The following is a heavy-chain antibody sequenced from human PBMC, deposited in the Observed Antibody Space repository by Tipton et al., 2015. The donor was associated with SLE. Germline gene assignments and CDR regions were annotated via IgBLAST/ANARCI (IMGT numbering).Heavy chain of an antibody. D-gene: IGHD2-21*02. CDR3: ARLDCNSWPTY. CDR2: IDPDSGVT. V-gene: IGHV1-2*06. CDR1: GYTFTAFY. Sequence: QVQLVQSGAEVKKPGASVKVSCRASGYTFTAFYINWARQAPGQGLEWMGRIDPDSGVTNFVQKFQGRVSLTRNTSVSTAYMEVSGLRSDDTAINFCARLDCNSWPTYWGQGTLLTVS. J-gene: IGHJ4*02.